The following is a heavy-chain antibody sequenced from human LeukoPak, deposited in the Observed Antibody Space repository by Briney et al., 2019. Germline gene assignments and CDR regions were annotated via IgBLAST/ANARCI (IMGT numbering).Heavy chain of an antibody. Sequence: ASVKVSCKASGYTFISYGISWVRQAPGQGLEWMGWISAYNGNTNYAQKLQGRVTMTTDTSTSTAYMELRSLRSDDTAVYYCARVARYYDSSGYFDYWGQGTLVTVSS. J-gene: IGHJ4*02. CDR3: ARVARYYDSSGYFDY. CDR2: ISAYNGNT. CDR1: GYTFISYG. V-gene: IGHV1-18*01. D-gene: IGHD3-22*01.